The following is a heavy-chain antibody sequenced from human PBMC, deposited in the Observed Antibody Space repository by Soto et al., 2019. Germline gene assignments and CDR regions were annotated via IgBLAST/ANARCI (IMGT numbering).Heavy chain of an antibody. J-gene: IGHJ4*02. CDR1: GFIFNNFL. D-gene: IGHD3-3*01. V-gene: IGHV3-7*01. CDR2: IRPDGSEK. Sequence: EVQLVESGGGLVQSGGSLRLSCAASGFIFNNFLMKWVRQAPGRGLEWVATIRPDGSEKYYVDSVKGRFTISRDNAKNSLYLQMNSLRAEDMAVYYCARDSNWSFDYWGQGTLVTVSS. CDR3: ARDSNWSFDY.